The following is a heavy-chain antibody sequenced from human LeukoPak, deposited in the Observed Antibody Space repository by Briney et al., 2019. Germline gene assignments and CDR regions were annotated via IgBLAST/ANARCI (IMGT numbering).Heavy chain of an antibody. V-gene: IGHV1-69*13. CDR3: ARGQQLVGNYHYYGMDV. J-gene: IGHJ6*02. CDR1: GGTFSSYA. Sequence: GASVKVSCKASGGTFSSYAISWVRQAPGQGLEWMGGIIPIFGTVHYAQTFQGRVTITADESTNTAYMELTSLRSDDTALYYCARGQQLVGNYHYYGMDVWGQGTTVTVSS. D-gene: IGHD6-13*01. CDR2: IIPIFGTV.